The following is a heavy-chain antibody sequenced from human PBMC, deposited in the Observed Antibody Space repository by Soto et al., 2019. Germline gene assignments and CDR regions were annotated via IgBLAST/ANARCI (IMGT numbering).Heavy chain of an antibody. V-gene: IGHV3-7*01. CDR3: AGDCRDSCYSGGFLDI. J-gene: IGHJ3*02. CDR2: IKQDGSEK. Sequence: GGSLRLSCAASKVTFSSYWMSWVRQAPGKGLEWVANIKQDGSEKYYVDSVKGRFTISRDNAKNSLYLQMNSLRAEDTAVYYCAGDCRDSCYSGGFLDIRGQGTMVTVSS. CDR1: KVTFSSYW. D-gene: IGHD2-15*01.